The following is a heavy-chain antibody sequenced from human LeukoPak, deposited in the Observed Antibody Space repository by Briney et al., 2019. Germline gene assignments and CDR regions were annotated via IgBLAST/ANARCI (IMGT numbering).Heavy chain of an antibody. CDR3: AKGYCSSTSCYTSSYYYYMDV. CDR1: GGSFSGYY. V-gene: IGHV4-34*01. Sequence: SETLSLTCAVYGGSFSGYYWSWIRQPPGKGLEWIGEINHSGSTNYNPSLKSRVTISVDTSKNQFSLKLSSVTAADTAVYYCAKGYCSSTSCYTSSYYYYMDVWGKGTTVTVSS. CDR2: INHSGST. J-gene: IGHJ6*03. D-gene: IGHD2-2*02.